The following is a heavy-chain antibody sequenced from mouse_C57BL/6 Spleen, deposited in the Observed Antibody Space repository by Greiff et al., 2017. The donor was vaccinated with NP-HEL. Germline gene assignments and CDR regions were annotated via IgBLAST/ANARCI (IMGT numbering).Heavy chain of an antibody. CDR3: ASSYGPYWYFDV. CDR1: GFTFSSYA. J-gene: IGHJ1*03. CDR2: ISDGGSYT. D-gene: IGHD1-1*02. Sequence: EVQGVESGGGLVKPGGSLKLSCAASGFTFSSYAMSWVRQTPEKRLEWVATISDGGSYTYYPDNVKGRFTISRDNAKNNLYLQMRHQKSEDTAMYYCASSYGPYWYFDVWGTGTTVTVSS. V-gene: IGHV5-4*01.